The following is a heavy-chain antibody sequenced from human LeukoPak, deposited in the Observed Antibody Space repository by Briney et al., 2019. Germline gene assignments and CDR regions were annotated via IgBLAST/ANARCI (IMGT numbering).Heavy chain of an antibody. CDR3: ARDLELVPAAMFGDY. J-gene: IGHJ4*02. V-gene: IGHV3-30*03. Sequence: GGSLKLSCAASGFTFSNYVMQWVRQAPGKGLEWVALIAHDGSNKYYADSVKGRFTISRENSKSTVYLQMNSLRSDDTAVYYCARDLELVPAAMFGDYWGQGTLVTVSS. D-gene: IGHD2-2*01. CDR2: IAHDGSNK. CDR1: GFTFSNYV.